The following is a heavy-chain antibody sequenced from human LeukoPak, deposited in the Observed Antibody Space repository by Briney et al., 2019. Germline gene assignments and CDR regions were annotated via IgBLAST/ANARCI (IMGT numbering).Heavy chain of an antibody. CDR3: AKSGDYLWDY. Sequence: SGTLSLTCAVSGGSISTNNWWSWVRQPPGKGLEWIGEIYHTGSTNYSPSHRSRVTMSIDKSNNQFSLNLNSVTAADTAVYYCAKSGDYLWDYWGQGTLVTVSS. D-gene: IGHD3-16*01. CDR2: IYHTGST. V-gene: IGHV4-4*02. J-gene: IGHJ4*02. CDR1: GGSISTNNW.